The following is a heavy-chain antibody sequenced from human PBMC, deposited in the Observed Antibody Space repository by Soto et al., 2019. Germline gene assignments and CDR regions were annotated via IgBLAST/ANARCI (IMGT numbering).Heavy chain of an antibody. Sequence: QVQLVQSGAEVKKPGASVKVSCKASGYIFTAYSMHWVRQAPGQGLEWMGVVNPSGGSTNYAPKYQGRITMTRDTSTSTVYMDLSSLPSEDTAVYYCAREENCSDGICYSEYFQRWGQGTLVTVSS. V-gene: IGHV1-46*01. CDR2: VNPSGGST. D-gene: IGHD2-15*01. CDR3: AREENCSDGICYSEYFQR. CDR1: GYIFTAYS. J-gene: IGHJ1*01.